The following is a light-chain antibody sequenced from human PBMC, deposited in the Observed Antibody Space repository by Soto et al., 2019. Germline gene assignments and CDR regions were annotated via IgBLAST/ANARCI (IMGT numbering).Light chain of an antibody. CDR2: DAS. CDR1: QSVSSD. J-gene: IGKJ1*01. V-gene: IGKV3-20*01. CDR3: QQYGSSPRT. Sequence: EIVMTQSPATLSVSPGERATLSCRASQSVSSDLAWYHQKPGQAPRLLIYDASKRATGIPARFSGSGSGTDFTLTITTLEPEDFAVYYCQQYGSSPRTFGLGTKVDIK.